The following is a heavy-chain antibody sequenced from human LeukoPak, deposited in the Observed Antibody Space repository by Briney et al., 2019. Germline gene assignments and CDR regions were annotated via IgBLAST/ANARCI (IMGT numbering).Heavy chain of an antibody. Sequence: ASVKVSCKASGYTFTSYYMHWVRQAPGQGLEWMGIINPSGGSTSYAQKFQGRVTMTTDTSTSTAYMELRSLRSDDTAVYYCARVPARLQYKNWFDPWGQGTLVTVSS. CDR1: GYTFTSYY. D-gene: IGHD4-11*01. J-gene: IGHJ5*02. V-gene: IGHV1-46*01. CDR2: INPSGGST. CDR3: ARVPARLQYKNWFDP.